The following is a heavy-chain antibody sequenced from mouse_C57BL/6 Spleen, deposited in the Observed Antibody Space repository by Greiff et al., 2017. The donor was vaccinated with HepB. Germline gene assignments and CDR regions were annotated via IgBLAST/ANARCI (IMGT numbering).Heavy chain of an antibody. CDR1: GYTFTSYW. CDR2: IDPSDSET. D-gene: IGHD1-1*01. Sequence: QVQLQQPGAELVRPGSSVKLSCKASGYTFTSYWMHWVKQRPIQGLEWIGNIDPSDSETHYNQKFKDKATLTVDKSSSTAYMQLSSLTSEDSAVYYCARVYYGSSYWYFDVWGTGTTVTVSS. CDR3: ARVYYGSSYWYFDV. J-gene: IGHJ1*03. V-gene: IGHV1-52*01.